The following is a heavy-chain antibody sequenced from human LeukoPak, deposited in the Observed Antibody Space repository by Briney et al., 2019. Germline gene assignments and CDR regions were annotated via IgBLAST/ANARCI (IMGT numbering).Heavy chain of an antibody. CDR3: ARDVRRSDSGYAMFGY. Sequence: ASVKVSCKTSGYTFTIYPLHWVRQAPGQRLEWMGWINTDKGNTKYSEEFQGRVTITRDTFASTTYMGLSSPRSEDTAVYYCARDVRRSDSGYAMFGYWGQGTLVTVSS. CDR2: INTDKGNT. D-gene: IGHD5-12*01. J-gene: IGHJ4*02. V-gene: IGHV1-3*04. CDR1: GYTFTIYP.